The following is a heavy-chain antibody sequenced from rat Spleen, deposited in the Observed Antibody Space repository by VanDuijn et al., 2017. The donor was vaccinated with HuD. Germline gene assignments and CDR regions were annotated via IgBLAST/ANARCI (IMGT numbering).Heavy chain of an antibody. V-gene: IGHV5S13*01. Sequence: EVQLVESGGGLVQPGRSMKLSCAASGFTFSDYGMDWVRQAPTKGLEWVASISTGGGNTYYRDSVKGRFTISRDNAKNTQSLQMDSLRSEDTATYYCARRHYGYTDYFDYWGQGVMVTVSS. D-gene: IGHD1-9*01. J-gene: IGHJ2*01. CDR3: ARRHYGYTDYFDY. CDR1: GFTFSDYG. CDR2: ISTGGGNT.